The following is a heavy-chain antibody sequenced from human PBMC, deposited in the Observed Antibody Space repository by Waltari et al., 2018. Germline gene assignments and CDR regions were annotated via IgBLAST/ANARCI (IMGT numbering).Heavy chain of an antibody. V-gene: IGHV3-33*01. Sequence: QVQLVESGGGVVQPGRSLRLSCAASGFTFSSYGLPWVRQAPGKGLEWVAVIWYDGSNKYYADSVKGRFTISRDNAKNSLFLQMKSLRAEDTAVYYCARAREQNYDFWNGYSFYFDHWGQGALVTVSS. J-gene: IGHJ4*02. CDR1: GFTFSSYG. CDR2: IWYDGSNK. D-gene: IGHD3-3*01. CDR3: ARAREQNYDFWNGYSFYFDH.